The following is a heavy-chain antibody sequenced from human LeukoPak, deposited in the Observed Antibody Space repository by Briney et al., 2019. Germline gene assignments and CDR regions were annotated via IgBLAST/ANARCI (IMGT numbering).Heavy chain of an antibody. CDR3: ARVGPAAAGIWFDP. V-gene: IGHV4-59*01. Sequence: SETLSLTCSVSGGSTSSYFWSWFRQAPSKRLEWIGYVYYSGSTIYNPSLKSRVTISVDTSKNQFSLKLSSVTAADTAVYYCARVGPAAAGIWFDPWGQGTLVTVSS. CDR1: GGSTSSYF. CDR2: VYYSGST. J-gene: IGHJ5*02. D-gene: IGHD6-13*01.